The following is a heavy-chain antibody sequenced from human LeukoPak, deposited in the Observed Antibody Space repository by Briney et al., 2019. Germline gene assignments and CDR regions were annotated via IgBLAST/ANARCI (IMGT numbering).Heavy chain of an antibody. J-gene: IGHJ4*02. CDR2: IIPILGIA. CDR3: ASGYYDSSGYSTIDY. D-gene: IGHD3-22*01. V-gene: IGHV1-69*04. CDR1: GGTFSSYA. Sequence: VASVKVSCKASGGTFSSYAISWVRQAPGQGLEWMGRIIPILGIANYAQKFQGRVTITADKSTSTAYMELSSLRSEDTAVYYCASGYYDSSGYSTIDYWGQGTLVTVSS.